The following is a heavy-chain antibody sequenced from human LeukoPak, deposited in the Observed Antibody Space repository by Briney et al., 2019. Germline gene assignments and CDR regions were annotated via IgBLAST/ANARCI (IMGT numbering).Heavy chain of an antibody. D-gene: IGHD3-22*01. V-gene: IGHV3-33*01. Sequence: GGSLRLPCAASGFTFSSYGMHWVRQAPGKGLEWVAVIWYDGSNKYYADSVKGRFTISRDNSKNTLYLQMNSLRAEDTAVYYCARDYYDSSGYLPDFYYYYYGMDVWGQGTTVTVSS. J-gene: IGHJ6*02. CDR3: ARDYYDSSGYLPDFYYYYYGMDV. CDR1: GFTFSSYG. CDR2: IWYDGSNK.